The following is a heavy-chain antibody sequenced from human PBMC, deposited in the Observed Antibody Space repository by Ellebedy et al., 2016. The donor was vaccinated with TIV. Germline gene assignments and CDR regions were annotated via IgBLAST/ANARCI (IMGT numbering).Heavy chain of an antibody. D-gene: IGHD3-10*01. V-gene: IGHV3-74*01. CDR3: ASQRRGFDI. CDR1: GFSFSTYW. CDR2: INADGSGT. J-gene: IGHJ3*02. Sequence: GESLKISCAASGFSFSTYWMHWVRQAPGKGLVWVARINADGSGTTYADSVKGRFTISRDNAKNTLYLQMNSLRAEDTAVYYCASQRRGFDIWGQGAMVTASS.